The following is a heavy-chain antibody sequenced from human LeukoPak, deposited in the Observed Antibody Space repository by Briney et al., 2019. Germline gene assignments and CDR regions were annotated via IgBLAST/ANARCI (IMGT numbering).Heavy chain of an antibody. CDR1: GFAFSDNW. J-gene: IGHJ4*02. Sequence: PGGSLRLSCAASGFAFSDNWMHWVRQAPGKGLEWVSAINSDGSSINYADSVQGRFTISRDNSKNTLYLQMNSLRAEDTAVYYCAKESPRFDYWGQGTLVTVSS. CDR2: INSDGSSI. CDR3: AKESPRFDY. V-gene: IGHV3-74*01.